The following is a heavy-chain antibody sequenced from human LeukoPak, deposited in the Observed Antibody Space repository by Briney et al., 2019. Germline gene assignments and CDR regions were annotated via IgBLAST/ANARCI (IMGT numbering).Heavy chain of an antibody. Sequence: GGSLRLSCAASGFTFSSYSMNWVRQAPGKGLEWVSSISSSSSYIYYADSVKGRFTISRDNAKNSLYLQMNSLRAEDTAVYYCGGDRREPAAAKRGEGYWAQGPLVTVSS. CDR3: GGDRREPAAAKRGEGY. J-gene: IGHJ4*02. V-gene: IGHV3-21*01. CDR1: GFTFSSYS. CDR2: ISSSSSYI. D-gene: IGHD3-10*01.